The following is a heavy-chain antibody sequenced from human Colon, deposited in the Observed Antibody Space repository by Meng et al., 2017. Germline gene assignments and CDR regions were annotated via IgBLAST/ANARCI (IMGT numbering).Heavy chain of an antibody. J-gene: IGHJ4*02. Sequence: VQLVQSGAEVKKPGASVKLSCNASGYTFTDYYIHWVRQAPGQGLEWMGWINPNSGGTNYAQKFRGRVTMTRDTSISTAYMELSRLTSDDTAVYYCVREKSAAHQPFDYWGQGTLVTVSS. CDR3: VREKSAAHQPFDY. CDR2: INPNSGGT. V-gene: IGHV1-2*02. D-gene: IGHD6-13*01. CDR1: GYTFTDYY.